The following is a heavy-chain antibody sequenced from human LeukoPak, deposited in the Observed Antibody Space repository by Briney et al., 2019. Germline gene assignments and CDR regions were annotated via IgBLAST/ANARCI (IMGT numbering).Heavy chain of an antibody. J-gene: IGHJ4*02. Sequence: PSETLSLTCTVSGGSISSFFWSWIRQPPGKGLEWIGYIYYSGITKYNPSLKSRVTISVDTSKNQFSLKLSSVTAADTAVYYCAREQVATISYYFDYWGQGTLVTVSS. CDR2: IYYSGIT. D-gene: IGHD2-15*01. V-gene: IGHV4-59*01. CDR1: GGSISSFF. CDR3: AREQVATISYYFDY.